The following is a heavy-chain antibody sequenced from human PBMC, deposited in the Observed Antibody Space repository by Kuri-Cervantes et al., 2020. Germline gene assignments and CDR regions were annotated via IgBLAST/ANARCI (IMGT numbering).Heavy chain of an antibody. CDR3: AKDRPTAPKSIVVVPAAPPTYYMDV. D-gene: IGHD2-2*01. Sequence: GESLKISCAASGFTFSSYGMHWVRQAPGKGLEWAAVISYDGSNKYYADSVKGRFTISRDNSKNTLYLQMNSLRAEDTAVYYCAKDRPTAPKSIVVVPAAPPTYYMDVWGKGTTVTVSS. CDR2: ISYDGSNK. CDR1: GFTFSSYG. V-gene: IGHV3-30*18. J-gene: IGHJ6*03.